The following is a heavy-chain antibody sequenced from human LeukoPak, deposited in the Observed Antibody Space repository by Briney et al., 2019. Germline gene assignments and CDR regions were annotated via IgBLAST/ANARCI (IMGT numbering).Heavy chain of an antibody. CDR3: ARVFGGDDFNYYYYYMDV. Sequence: PSETLSLTCTVSGGSISSSSYYWGWIRQPPGKGLEWIGRMYYSGSTYYNPSLKSRVTISVDTSKNQFSLRLSSVTAADTAVYYCARVFGGDDFNYYYYYMDVWGKGTTVPISS. V-gene: IGHV4-39*01. CDR1: GGSISSSSYY. D-gene: IGHD5-12*01. J-gene: IGHJ6*03. CDR2: MYYSGST.